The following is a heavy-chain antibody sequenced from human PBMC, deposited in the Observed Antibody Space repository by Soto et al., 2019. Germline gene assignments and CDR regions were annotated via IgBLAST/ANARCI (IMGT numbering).Heavy chain of an antibody. D-gene: IGHD3-3*01. CDR3: AKQDDFWSGPHYGMDV. Sequence: GGSLRLSCAASGFTFSSYAMSWVRQAPGRGLEWVSAISGSGGSTYYADSVKGRFTISRDNSKNTLYLQMNSLRAEDTAVYYCAKQDDFWSGPHYGMDVWGQGTTVTVSS. CDR2: ISGSGGST. CDR1: GFTFSSYA. J-gene: IGHJ6*02. V-gene: IGHV3-23*01.